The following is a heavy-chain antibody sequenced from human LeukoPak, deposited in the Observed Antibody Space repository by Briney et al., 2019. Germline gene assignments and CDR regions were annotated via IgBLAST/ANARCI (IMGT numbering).Heavy chain of an antibody. CDR1: AFTFSVYG. V-gene: IGHV3-23*01. J-gene: IGHJ4*02. Sequence: HSGGSLRLSCAASAFTFSVYGMSWVRQAPGKGLEWVSAISGSGGSTYYADSVKGRFTISRDNSKNTLYLQMNSLRAEDTAVYYCAKEAVGATFSAIGYYFDYWGQGTLVTVSS. D-gene: IGHD1-26*01. CDR2: ISGSGGST. CDR3: AKEAVGATFSAIGYYFDY.